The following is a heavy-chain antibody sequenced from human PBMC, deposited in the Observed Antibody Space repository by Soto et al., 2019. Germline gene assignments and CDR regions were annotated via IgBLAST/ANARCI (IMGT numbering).Heavy chain of an antibody. CDR3: ARVWFGESSWFDP. Sequence: QLQLQESGSGLVKPSQTLSLTCTVSGGSITIGGYCWSWIRQPPGQGLEWIGYICHSGNTYYNPSHKSRVTTSLDRSKNQFSLNLSSVTAADTAVYYCARVWFGESSWFDPWGQGTLVTVSS. CDR2: ICHSGNT. J-gene: IGHJ5*02. D-gene: IGHD3-10*01. CDR1: GGSITIGGYC. V-gene: IGHV4-30-2*01.